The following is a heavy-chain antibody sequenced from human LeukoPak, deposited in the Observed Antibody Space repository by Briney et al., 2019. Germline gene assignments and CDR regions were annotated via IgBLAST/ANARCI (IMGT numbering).Heavy chain of an antibody. J-gene: IGHJ4*02. D-gene: IGHD6-13*01. CDR1: GFTFSSYS. CDR2: ISSSSSYI. V-gene: IGHV3-21*04. CDR3: AKSPGYSSSWYDY. Sequence: GGSLRLSCAASGFTFSSYSMNWVRQAPGKGLEWVSSISSSSSYIYYADSVKGRFTISRDNSKNTLYLQMNSLRAEDTAVYYCAKSPGYSSSWYDYWGQGTLVTVSS.